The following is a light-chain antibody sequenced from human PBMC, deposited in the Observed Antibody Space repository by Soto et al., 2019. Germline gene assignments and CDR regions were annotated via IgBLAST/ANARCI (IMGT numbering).Light chain of an antibody. CDR1: SSDVGSYNL. Sequence: QSVLTQPASVSGSPGQSITISCTGTSSDVGSYNLVSWYQQHPGKAPKLMIYEGSKRPSGVSNRFSGSKSGNPASLTISGLQAEDEADYYCCSYAGSSTLVFGGGTKLTVL. CDR3: CSYAGSSTLV. CDR2: EGS. V-gene: IGLV2-23*01. J-gene: IGLJ2*01.